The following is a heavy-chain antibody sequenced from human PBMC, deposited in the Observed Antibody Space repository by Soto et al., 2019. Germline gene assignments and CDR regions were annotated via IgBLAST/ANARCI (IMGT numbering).Heavy chain of an antibody. CDR1: GFTISGKKY. J-gene: IGHJ3*01. V-gene: IGHV3-53*01. Sequence: VGSLRLSCAAFGFTISGKKYVAWVRQAPGKGLEWVSALYDLDGSFYAASVKGRFTTSSDSSKTTVYLQMNDLRPDDTAVYYCATWHEREHAYDVWGQGTTVTVSS. CDR3: ATWHEREHAYDV. CDR2: LYDLDGS. D-gene: IGHD1-1*01.